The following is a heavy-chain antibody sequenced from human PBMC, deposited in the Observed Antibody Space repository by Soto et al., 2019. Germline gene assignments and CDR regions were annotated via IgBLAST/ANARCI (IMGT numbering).Heavy chain of an antibody. CDR2: ISYDGSNK. J-gene: IGHJ4*02. V-gene: IGHV3-30*18. CDR1: GFTFRSYG. D-gene: IGHD3-22*01. CDR3: AKAYYYDSSGYSDY. Sequence: QVQLVESGGGVVQPGRSLRLSCAASGFTFRSYGMHWVRQAPGKGLEWVAVISYDGSNKYYADSVKGRITISRDNSKNTLYLQMNSLRAEDTAVYYCAKAYYYDSSGYSDYWGQGTLVTVSS.